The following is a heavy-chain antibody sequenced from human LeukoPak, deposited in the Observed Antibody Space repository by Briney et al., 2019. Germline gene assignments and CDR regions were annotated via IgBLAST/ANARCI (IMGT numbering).Heavy chain of an antibody. V-gene: IGHV4-61*01. CDR2: IYYSGST. CDR3: ARVVPPYYYDSSGYFFDY. CDR1: GGSVSSGSYY. Sequence: PSETLSLTCTVSGGSVSSGSYYWSWIRQPPGKGLEWIGYIYYSGSTNYNPSLKSRVTISVDTSKNQFSLKLSSVTAADTAVYYCARVVPPYYYDSSGYFFDYWGQGTLVTVSS. J-gene: IGHJ4*02. D-gene: IGHD3-22*01.